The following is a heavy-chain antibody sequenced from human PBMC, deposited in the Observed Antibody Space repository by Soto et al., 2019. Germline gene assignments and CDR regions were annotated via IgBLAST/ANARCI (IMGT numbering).Heavy chain of an antibody. CDR2: ISGSGGST. CDR1: GFTFSSYA. D-gene: IGHD3-22*01. Sequence: VQLLESGGGLVQPGGSLRLSCAASGFTFSSYAMSWVRQAPGKGLEWVSAISGSGGSTYYADSVKGRFTISRDNSKNTLYLQMNSLRAEDTAVYYCAKDGAKYYYDSSGYFPDYWGQGTLVTVSS. J-gene: IGHJ4*02. CDR3: AKDGAKYYYDSSGYFPDY. V-gene: IGHV3-23*01.